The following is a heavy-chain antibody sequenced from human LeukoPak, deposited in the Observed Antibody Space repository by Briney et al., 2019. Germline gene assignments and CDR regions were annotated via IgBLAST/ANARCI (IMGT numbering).Heavy chain of an antibody. D-gene: IGHD2/OR15-2a*01. CDR2: ISDIGSI. J-gene: IGHJ4*02. V-gene: IGHV4-59*08. CDR3: AGHHPRNTVDF. Sequence: SETLSLTCTVSGGSISSYYWSWIRRPPGKGLEWIAYISDIGSINYNPSLKSRVTISLDTSKNQFSLKLSSVTAADMAVYYCAGHHPRNTVDFWGQGTLVTVSS. CDR1: GGSISSYY.